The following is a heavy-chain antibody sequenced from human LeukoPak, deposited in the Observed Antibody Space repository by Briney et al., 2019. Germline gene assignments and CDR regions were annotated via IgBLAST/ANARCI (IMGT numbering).Heavy chain of an antibody. CDR2: INHSGST. V-gene: IGHV4-34*01. CDR1: GGSFSGYY. Sequence: PSETLSLTCAVYGGSFSGYYWSWIRQHPGKGLEWIAEINHSGSTNYNPSLKSRVTISVDTSKNQFSLKLSSVTAADTAVYYCARESYGSGSYYPSSYYFDYWGQGTLVIVSS. J-gene: IGHJ4*02. CDR3: ARESYGSGSYYPSSYYFDY. D-gene: IGHD3-10*01.